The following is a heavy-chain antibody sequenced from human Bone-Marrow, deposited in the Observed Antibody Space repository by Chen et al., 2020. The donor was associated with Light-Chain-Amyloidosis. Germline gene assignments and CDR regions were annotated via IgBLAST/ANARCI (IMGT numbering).Heavy chain of an antibody. CDR1: GYTFTGYY. CDR2: IKPKSGGT. Sequence: QVQLVQSGAEVKKPGASVKVSCKASGYTFTGYYMHWVRQAPGQGLEWMGWIKPKSGGTNYAQKFQGRVTMTRDTSISTAYMELSRLRSDDTAVYYCARSDQAYYYDSSGYYNPNTFDYWGQGTLVTVSS. J-gene: IGHJ4*02. D-gene: IGHD3-22*01. CDR3: ARSDQAYYYDSSGYYNPNTFDY. V-gene: IGHV1-2*02.